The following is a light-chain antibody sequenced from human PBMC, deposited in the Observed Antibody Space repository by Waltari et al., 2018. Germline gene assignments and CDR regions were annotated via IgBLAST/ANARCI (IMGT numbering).Light chain of an antibody. J-gene: IGKJ4*01. CDR3: QQRSDWPLT. V-gene: IGKV3-11*01. CDR1: QSVSTY. Sequence: EIVLTQSPATLSLSPGERATLPCSASQSVSTYLGWYQQKPGQAPRLLIFDASSRATGFPARFSATGSGTDFTLTISSLEPEDFATYYCQQRSDWPLTFGGGTKVELK. CDR2: DAS.